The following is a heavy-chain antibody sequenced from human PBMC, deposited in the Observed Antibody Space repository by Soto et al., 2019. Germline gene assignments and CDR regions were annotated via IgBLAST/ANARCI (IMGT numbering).Heavy chain of an antibody. Sequence: ASVKVSCKASGYTFTSYGISWVRQAPGQGLEWMGWISAYNGNTNYAQKLQGRVTMTTDTSTSTAYRELRGLRSDDTAVDYCARVRVVVVPAAMGGYYYYYGMDVWGQGTTVTVSS. J-gene: IGHJ6*02. D-gene: IGHD2-2*01. CDR1: GYTFTSYG. CDR3: ARVRVVVVPAAMGGYYYYYGMDV. V-gene: IGHV1-18*01. CDR2: ISAYNGNT.